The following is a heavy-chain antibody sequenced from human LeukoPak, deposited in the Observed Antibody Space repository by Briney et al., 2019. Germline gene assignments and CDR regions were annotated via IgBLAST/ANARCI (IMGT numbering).Heavy chain of an antibody. D-gene: IGHD3-22*01. CDR2: IRYDGTKK. J-gene: IGHJ4*02. V-gene: IGHV3-30*02. CDR1: VFTFCRFG. Sequence: PGGSLRLSCAASVFTFCRFGMHCVRQAPGKGLEWVAFIRYDGTKKYYADSVKGRFTISRDNSKNTLYLQMDSLRAQDTAVYYCAVSDSSGYYCPDYWGQGTLVTVSS. CDR3: AVSDSSGYYCPDY.